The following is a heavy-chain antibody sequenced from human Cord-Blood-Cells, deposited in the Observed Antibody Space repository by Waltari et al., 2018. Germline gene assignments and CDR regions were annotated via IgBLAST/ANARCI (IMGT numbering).Heavy chain of an antibody. D-gene: IGHD3-10*01. Sequence: EVQLVESGGGLVQPGGSLRLSCAASGFTFSSYWMHWVRPAPGKGLVWVSRINSDGSSTSYADSVKGRFTISRDNAKNTLYLQMNSLRAEDTAVYYCARENRGRRVWNFDLWGRGTLVTVSS. CDR1: GFTFSSYW. J-gene: IGHJ2*01. CDR3: ARENRGRRVWNFDL. V-gene: IGHV3-74*01. CDR2: INSDGSST.